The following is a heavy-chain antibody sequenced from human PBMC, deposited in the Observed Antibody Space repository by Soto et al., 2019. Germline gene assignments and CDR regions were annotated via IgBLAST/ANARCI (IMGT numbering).Heavy chain of an antibody. J-gene: IGHJ4*02. V-gene: IGHV3-30-3*01. CDR1: GFIFRSHS. CDR2: TSADDSTK. CDR3: ARGAAGYSSGWYA. D-gene: IGHD6-19*01. Sequence: QVQLRESGGGVVQPGGSLTLSSVTSGFIFRSHSIHWFRQAPGRGLEWVAVTSADDSTKLYAQSVKGRFIVSRDNFKNTIYLQMNSLRAEDTAVYYCARGAAGYSSGWYAWGQGTLVTVSS.